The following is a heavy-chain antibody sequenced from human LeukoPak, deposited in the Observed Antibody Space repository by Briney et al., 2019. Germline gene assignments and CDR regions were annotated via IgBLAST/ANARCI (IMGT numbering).Heavy chain of an antibody. Sequence: PGGSLRLSCAASGFTFGNYWMHWVRQPPGKGLVWVSRIKTDGSSTDYADSVTGRFTISRDNAKNTLYLQMNSLRAKDTAVYYCARGPGNYYGWDVWGQGTTVTVSS. V-gene: IGHV3-74*01. CDR1: GFTFGNYW. D-gene: IGHD1-14*01. J-gene: IGHJ6*02. CDR3: ARGPGNYYGWDV. CDR2: IKTDGSST.